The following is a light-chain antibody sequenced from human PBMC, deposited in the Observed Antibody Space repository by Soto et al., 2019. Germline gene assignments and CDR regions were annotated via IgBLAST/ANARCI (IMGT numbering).Light chain of an antibody. J-gene: IGKJ1*01. CDR1: QSVSSSY. V-gene: IGKV3-20*01. CDR3: QQYGSLLWT. CDR2: GAS. Sequence: EIVLTQSPGTLSLSPGERATLSCRASQSVSSSYLAWYQQTRGQAPRLLIYGASSRATGIPDRFSGSGSGTDFTLTISRLEPEDFAVYYCQQYGSLLWTFGQGTKVEIK.